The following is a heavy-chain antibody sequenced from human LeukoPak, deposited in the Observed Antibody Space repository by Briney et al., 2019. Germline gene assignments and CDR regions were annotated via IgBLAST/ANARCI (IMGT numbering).Heavy chain of an antibody. J-gene: IGHJ6*03. CDR1: GFTFSNYY. CDR3: ARDSGYCSSTSCYHYCMDV. CDR2: ISRSGSTI. Sequence: GGSLRLSCAASGFTFSNYYMNWIRQAPGKGLEWVSYISRSGSTIYYADSVKGRFTISRDNAKNSLYLQMNSLRTEDTAVYYCARDSGYCSSTSCYHYCMDVWGKGTTVTISS. V-gene: IGHV3-11*01. D-gene: IGHD2-2*01.